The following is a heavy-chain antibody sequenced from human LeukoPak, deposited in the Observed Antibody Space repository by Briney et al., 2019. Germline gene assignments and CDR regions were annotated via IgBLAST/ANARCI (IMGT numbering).Heavy chain of an antibody. Sequence: ASVKVSCKASGYSFNSNGISWVRQAPGQGLEWMGWNSAYNGDTNYAQKLQGRVTMTTDRSTSTAYMELRSLRSDDTAVYYCASGAGYSSSRRKNYYYGMDVWGQGTPVTVSS. D-gene: IGHD6-6*01. V-gene: IGHV1-18*01. CDR1: GYSFNSNG. CDR2: NSAYNGDT. J-gene: IGHJ6*02. CDR3: ASGAGYSSSRRKNYYYGMDV.